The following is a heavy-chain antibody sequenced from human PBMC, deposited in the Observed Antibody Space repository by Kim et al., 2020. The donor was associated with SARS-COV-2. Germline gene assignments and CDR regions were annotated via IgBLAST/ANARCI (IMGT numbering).Heavy chain of an antibody. D-gene: IGHD1-26*01. Sequence: SETLSLTCTVSGGSVSSGSYYWSWIRQPPGKGLEWIGYIYYSGSTNYNPSLKSRVTISVDTSKNQFSLKLSSVTAADTAVYYCAREGAVGASYFDYWGQGTLVTVSS. J-gene: IGHJ4*02. V-gene: IGHV4-61*01. CDR3: AREGAVGASYFDY. CDR2: IYYSGST. CDR1: GGSVSSGSYY.